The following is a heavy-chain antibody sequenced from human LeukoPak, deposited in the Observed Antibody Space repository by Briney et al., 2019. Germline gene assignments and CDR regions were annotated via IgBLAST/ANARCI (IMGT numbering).Heavy chain of an antibody. J-gene: IGHJ3*02. CDR3: ARPRGEDFWTVMGAFDI. Sequence: SETLSLTCTVSGGSISSSSYYWGWIRQPPGKGLEWIGSIYYSGSTYYNPSLKSRVTISVDTSKNQFSLKLSSVTAADTAVYYCARPRGEDFWTVMGAFDIWGQGTMDTVSS. CDR1: GGSISSSSYY. V-gene: IGHV4-39*01. D-gene: IGHD3/OR15-3a*01. CDR2: IYYSGST.